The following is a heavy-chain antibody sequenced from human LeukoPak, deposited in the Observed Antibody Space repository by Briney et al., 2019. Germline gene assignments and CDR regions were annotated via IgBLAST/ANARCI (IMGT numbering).Heavy chain of an antibody. CDR2: ISSSSTYI. J-gene: IGHJ4*02. Sequence: GGSLRLSCAASGSTFSSYSMNWVRQAPGKGLDWVSSISSSSTYIYYADSVKGRFSISRENAKNSLYLQMNSLRAEDTAVYYCARDPEAQYYFDYWGQGTLVTVSS. CDR3: ARDPEAQYYFDY. V-gene: IGHV3-21*01. CDR1: GSTFSSYS.